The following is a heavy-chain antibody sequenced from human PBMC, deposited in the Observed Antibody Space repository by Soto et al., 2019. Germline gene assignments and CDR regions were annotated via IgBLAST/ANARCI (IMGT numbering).Heavy chain of an antibody. CDR3: AHAPRYYNFLTGYYSTLDY. CDR1: GFSLTTSGVG. J-gene: IGHJ4*02. V-gene: IGHV2-5*01. D-gene: IGHD3-9*01. CDR2: IYWNDDK. Sequence: SGPTLVNPTQTLTLTCTFSGFSLTTSGVGVGWIRQPPGKALEFIALIYWNDDKRYSPSLRSKLTITKDTSKNRVVLTMTNMDPVDTATYYCAHAPRYYNFLTGYYSTLDYWGRGTLVTVSS.